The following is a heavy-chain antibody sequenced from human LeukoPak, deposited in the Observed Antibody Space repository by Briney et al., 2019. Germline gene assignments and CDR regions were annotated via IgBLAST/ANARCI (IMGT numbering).Heavy chain of an antibody. Sequence: GGSLRLSCTASGCTLGDYAMSWVRQAPGKGLEWVGFISSKAYGGTTEYAASVKGRFTISRDDYKSIAYPQMNSLKTEDTSVYYCTREGRIQEETEVSWFDPGGQGTLVTVSS. CDR1: GCTLGDYA. CDR2: ISSKAYGGTT. J-gene: IGHJ5*02. D-gene: IGHD2/OR15-2a*01. CDR3: TREGRIQEETEVSWFDP. V-gene: IGHV3-49*04.